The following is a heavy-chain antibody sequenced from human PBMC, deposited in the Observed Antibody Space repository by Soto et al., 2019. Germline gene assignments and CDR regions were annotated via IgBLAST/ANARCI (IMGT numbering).Heavy chain of an antibody. CDR3: ARIHRGDCYSACPYYGMDV. V-gene: IGHV4-31*03. CDR2: IYYSGST. Sequence: QVQLPESGTGLVKPSQTLSLTCTVSGGSISSGGYYWSWLRQHPGKGLEWIGYIYYSGSTYYNPSLKSRVTISVDTSKNQFSLKLSSVTAADTAVYYCARIHRGDCYSACPYYGMDVWGQGTTVTVSS. D-gene: IGHD2-21*02. J-gene: IGHJ6*02. CDR1: GGSISSGGYY.